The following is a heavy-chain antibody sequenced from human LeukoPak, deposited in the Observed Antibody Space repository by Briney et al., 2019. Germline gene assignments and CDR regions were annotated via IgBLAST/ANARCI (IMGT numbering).Heavy chain of an antibody. CDR1: GASLTTYH. Sequence: SETVSLTYTVSGASLTTYHWTWIRQPPGRRLEWIGYVPNTGGTKYNPSLASRLAILRDTSKNQFSLKMNSVTAADTAVYYCARGHLGLQDWAQGTLVTVPS. CDR2: VPNTGGT. V-gene: IGHV4-59*01. J-gene: IGHJ1*01. CDR3: ARGHLGLQD. D-gene: IGHD7-27*01.